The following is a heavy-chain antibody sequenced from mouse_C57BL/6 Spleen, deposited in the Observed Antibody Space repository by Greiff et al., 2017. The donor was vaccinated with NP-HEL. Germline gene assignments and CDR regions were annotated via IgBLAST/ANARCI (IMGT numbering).Heavy chain of an antibody. J-gene: IGHJ3*01. Sequence: QVQLQQPGAELVRPGSSVKLSCKASGYTFTSYWMDWVKQRPGQGLEWIGNIYPSDSETHYNQKFKDKATLTVDKSSSTAYMQLSSLTSEDSAFYYCARDSSGSWFAYWGQGTLVTVSA. D-gene: IGHD3-2*02. CDR1: GYTFTSYW. V-gene: IGHV1-61*01. CDR2: IYPSDSET. CDR3: ARDSSGSWFAY.